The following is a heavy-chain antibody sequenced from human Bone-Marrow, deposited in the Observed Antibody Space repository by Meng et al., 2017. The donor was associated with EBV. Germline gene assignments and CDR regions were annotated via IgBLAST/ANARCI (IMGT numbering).Heavy chain of an antibody. Sequence: VQLAGSGGGLFQPGGSLRRSGAASGFTFSSYWMHWVRQAPGKGLMWVSRINSDGRSTDYADSVKGRFTISRDNAKNTLYLQMSSLRAEDTAVYYCARTTGLSFDYWGQGTLVTVSS. J-gene: IGHJ4*02. CDR1: GFTFSSYW. CDR2: INSDGRST. V-gene: IGHV3-74*01. CDR3: ARTTGLSFDY. D-gene: IGHD4-17*01.